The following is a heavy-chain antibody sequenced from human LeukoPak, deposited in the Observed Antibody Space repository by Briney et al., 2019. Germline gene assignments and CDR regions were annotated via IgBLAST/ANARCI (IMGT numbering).Heavy chain of an antibody. V-gene: IGHV3-7*01. Sequence: TGGSLRLSCAASGFTFSNYWMSWVRQAPGKGLEWVANIKQEGSEKYHVDSVKGRFTISRDNTKNSLYLQMNSLRAEDTAVYYCARDVDYGDYTNDYWGQGTLVTVSS. CDR1: GFTFSNYW. J-gene: IGHJ4*02. D-gene: IGHD4-17*01. CDR2: IKQEGSEK. CDR3: ARDVDYGDYTNDY.